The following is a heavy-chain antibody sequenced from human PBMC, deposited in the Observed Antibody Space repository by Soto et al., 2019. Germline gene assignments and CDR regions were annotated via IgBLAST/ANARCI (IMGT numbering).Heavy chain of an antibody. Sequence: LRLSCAASGFTFSNAWMSWVRQAPGKGLEWVGRIKSKTDGGTTDYAAPVKGRFTISRDDSKNTLYLQMNSLKTEDTAVYHCTTDIPPQQLVRVRRDYWGQGTLVTVSS. D-gene: IGHD6-6*01. CDR3: TTDIPPQQLVRVRRDY. J-gene: IGHJ4*02. CDR1: GFTFSNAW. V-gene: IGHV3-15*01. CDR2: IKSKTDGGTT.